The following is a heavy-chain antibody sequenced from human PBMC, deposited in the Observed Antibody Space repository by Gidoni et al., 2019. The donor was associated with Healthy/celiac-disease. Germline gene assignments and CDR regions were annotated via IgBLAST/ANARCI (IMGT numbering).Heavy chain of an antibody. D-gene: IGHD1-20*01. J-gene: IGHJ4*02. CDR1: GFPFRSYA. CDR2: SSGSGGST. CDR3: AKDPYKRLPLHSPYDY. Sequence: EVQLLESGGGLVQPGGSLRLSCAASGFPFRSYAMSWVRQAPGKGLEWVSASSGSGGSTYYADSGKGRFTISRDNSKNTLYLQMNSLRAEDTAVYYCAKDPYKRLPLHSPYDYWGQGTLVTVSS. V-gene: IGHV3-23*01.